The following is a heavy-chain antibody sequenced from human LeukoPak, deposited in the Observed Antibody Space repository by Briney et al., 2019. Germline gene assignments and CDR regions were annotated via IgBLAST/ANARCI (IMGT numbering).Heavy chain of an antibody. V-gene: IGHV3-53*01. CDR2: IYSGGST. CDR3: ARDRVHYDSSGYYPTWYYGMDV. Sequence: GGSLRLSCAASGFTVSSNYMSWVRQAPGKGLEWVSVIYSGGSTYYADSVKGRFTTSRDNSKNTLYLQMNSLRAEDTAVYYCARDRVHYDSSGYYPTWYYGMDVWGQGTTVTVSS. CDR1: GFTVSSNY. D-gene: IGHD3-22*01. J-gene: IGHJ6*02.